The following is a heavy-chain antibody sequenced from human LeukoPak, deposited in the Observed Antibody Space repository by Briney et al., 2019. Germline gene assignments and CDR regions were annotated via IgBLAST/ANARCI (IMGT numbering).Heavy chain of an antibody. CDR1: GGSISSSSYY. CDR2: IYYSGST. J-gene: IGHJ4*02. Sequence: NTSETLSLTCTVSGGSISSSSYYWGWIRQPPGKGLEWIGTIYYSGSTYYNPSLKSRVTISVDTSKNQFSLKLSSVTAADTAVYYCARVPTVTFFDYWGQGTLVTVSS. V-gene: IGHV4-39*07. CDR3: ARVPTVTFFDY. D-gene: IGHD4-17*01.